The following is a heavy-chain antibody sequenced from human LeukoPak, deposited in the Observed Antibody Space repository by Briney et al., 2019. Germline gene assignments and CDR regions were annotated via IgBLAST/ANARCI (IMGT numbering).Heavy chain of an antibody. Sequence: GGSLRLSCVASGFTFTEYYMTWIRQAPGKGLEWVSYISSSGNTIYYADFVRGRFTISRDNAKNSLYLQMNSLRAEDTAVYYCARDTNTPDYYYYYGMDVWGQGTTVTVSS. CDR3: ARDTNTPDYYYYYGMDV. D-gene: IGHD2-8*01. V-gene: IGHV3-11*04. J-gene: IGHJ6*02. CDR2: ISSSGNTI. CDR1: GFTFTEYY.